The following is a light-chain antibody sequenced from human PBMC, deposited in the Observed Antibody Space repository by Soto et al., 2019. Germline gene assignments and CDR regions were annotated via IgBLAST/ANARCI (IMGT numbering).Light chain of an antibody. Sequence: EIVLTQSPGTLSLSPGERVTLSCRASQSVSNNYLAWYQHKPGQAPRLIIYGASARATGIPDRFSGSGSGTDFTLTISRLEPEDFAVYYCQQYCSSLYTFGQGTKLEIK. J-gene: IGKJ2*01. V-gene: IGKV3-20*01. CDR3: QQYCSSLYT. CDR1: QSVSNNY. CDR2: GAS.